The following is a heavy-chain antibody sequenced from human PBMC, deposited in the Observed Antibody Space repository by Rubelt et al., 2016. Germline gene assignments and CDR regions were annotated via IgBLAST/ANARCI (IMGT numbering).Heavy chain of an antibody. Sequence: QLQLQESGPGLVKPSETLSLTCTVSGGSISSYYWSWIRQPPGKGLEWIGYIYYSGSTNYNPSLKSRVTISVDTSKNQFSLKLSSVTAADTAVYYCACSSSSFLPTSFDYWGQGTLVTVSS. CDR2: IYYSGST. CDR1: GGSISSYY. J-gene: IGHJ4*02. D-gene: IGHD6-6*01. V-gene: IGHV4-59*01. CDR3: ACSSSSFLPTSFDY.